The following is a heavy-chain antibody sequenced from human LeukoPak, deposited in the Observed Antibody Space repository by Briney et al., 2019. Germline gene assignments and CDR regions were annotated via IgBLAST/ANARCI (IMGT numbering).Heavy chain of an antibody. CDR2: IYPGDSET. J-gene: IGHJ4*01. Sequence: GESLKISCKGSGYSFTSYWIGWLRQTPGKGLEWMGIIYPGDSETRYSPSFQGQVIISADQSISTAYLQWSSLKASDTAMYYCARRELFSYGFGYWGHGTLVTVSS. D-gene: IGHD5-18*01. CDR3: ARRELFSYGFGY. V-gene: IGHV5-51*01. CDR1: GYSFTSYW.